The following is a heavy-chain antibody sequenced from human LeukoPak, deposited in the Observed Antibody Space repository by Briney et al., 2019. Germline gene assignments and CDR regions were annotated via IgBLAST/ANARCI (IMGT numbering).Heavy chain of an antibody. V-gene: IGHV1-69*06. J-gene: IGHJ4*02. CDR2: IIPIFGTA. CDR1: GYTFTSYD. Sequence: SVKVSCKASGYTFTSYDISWVRQAPGQGLEWMGGIIPIFGTANYAQKFQGRVTITADKSTSTAYMELSSLRSEDTAVYYCARDVTYYDSSGYYRRSGFDYWGQGTLVTVSS. CDR3: ARDVTYYDSSGYYRRSGFDY. D-gene: IGHD3-22*01.